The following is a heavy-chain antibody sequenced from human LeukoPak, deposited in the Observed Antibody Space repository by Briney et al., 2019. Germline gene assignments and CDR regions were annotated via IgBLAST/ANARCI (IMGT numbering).Heavy chain of an antibody. CDR3: ASKGIAVADTYYYYGMDV. Sequence: EASVKVSCKASGGTFSSYAISWVRQAPGQGLEWMGGIIPIFGTANYAQKFQGRVTITADKSTSTAYMELSSLRSEDTAVYYCASKGIAVADTYYYYGMDVWGKGTTVTVSS. CDR2: IIPIFGTA. D-gene: IGHD6-19*01. V-gene: IGHV1-69*06. J-gene: IGHJ6*04. CDR1: GGTFSSYA.